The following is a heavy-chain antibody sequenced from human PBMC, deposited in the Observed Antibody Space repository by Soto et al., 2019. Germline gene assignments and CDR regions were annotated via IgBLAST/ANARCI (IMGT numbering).Heavy chain of an antibody. CDR2: IYYSGST. V-gene: IGHV4-59*01. CDR1: GGSISSYY. J-gene: IGHJ6*02. CDR3: ARGAVYDKDPLYGMDV. D-gene: IGHD3-22*01. Sequence: LSLTCTVSGGSISSYYWSWIRQPPGKGLEWIGYIYYSGSTNYNPSLKSRVTISVDTSKNQFSLKLSSVTAADTAVYYCARGAVYDKDPLYGMDVWGQGTTVTVSS.